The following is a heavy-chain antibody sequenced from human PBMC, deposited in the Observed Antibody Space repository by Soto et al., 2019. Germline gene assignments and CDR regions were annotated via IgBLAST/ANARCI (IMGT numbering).Heavy chain of an antibody. Sequence: SETLSLTCTVCVGSISSGGYFWNWIRQHPGKGLEWIGYIYYSGGTYYNPSLKSRVTISVDTSKNQFSLKLSSVTAADTAVYYCAREPSIWGQGTLVTVSS. V-gene: IGHV4-31*03. CDR3: AREPSI. CDR1: VGSISSGGYF. J-gene: IGHJ4*02. CDR2: IYYSGGT.